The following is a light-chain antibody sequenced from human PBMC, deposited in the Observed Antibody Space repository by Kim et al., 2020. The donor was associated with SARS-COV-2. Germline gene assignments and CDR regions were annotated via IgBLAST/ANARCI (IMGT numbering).Light chain of an antibody. V-gene: IGLV3-25*03. CDR1: AVAKQY. Sequence: PGQTARITCSGDAVAKQYAFWFQQQPGQAPVLVIYNDSNRPSGIHERFSGSSSGTTVTLTITGVQTEDEADYFCQSADISGISWIFGGGTQLTVL. CDR2: NDS. CDR3: QSADISGISWI. J-gene: IGLJ2*01.